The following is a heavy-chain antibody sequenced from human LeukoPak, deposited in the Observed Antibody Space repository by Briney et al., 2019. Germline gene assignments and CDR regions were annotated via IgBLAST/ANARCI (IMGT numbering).Heavy chain of an antibody. CDR2: IYSSGST. CDR3: ARAWFEYSTTWYTFDY. Sequence: PSETLSLTCNVSGGSIRGYYWSWIRQPPGKGLEWIGYIYSSGSTNYNPSLKSRVTISMDTSKNQFSLKLSSVTTADTAVYYCARAWFEYSTTWYTFDYWGQGTLVTVSS. D-gene: IGHD6-13*01. J-gene: IGHJ4*02. V-gene: IGHV4-59*01. CDR1: GGSIRGYY.